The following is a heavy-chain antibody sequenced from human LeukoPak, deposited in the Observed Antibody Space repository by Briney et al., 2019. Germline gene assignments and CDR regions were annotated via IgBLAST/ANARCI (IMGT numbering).Heavy chain of an antibody. CDR1: GFTFSSYS. V-gene: IGHV3-21*01. D-gene: IGHD3-10*01. CDR2: ISSSSSYI. CDR3: ARESGVLLWFGELFARERYYFDY. J-gene: IGHJ4*02. Sequence: GGSLRLSCAASGFTFSSYSMLWVRQAPGKGLEWVSSISSSSSYIYYADSVKGRFTISRDNAKNSLYLQMNSLRAEDTAVYYCARESGVLLWFGELFARERYYFDYWGQGTLVTVSS.